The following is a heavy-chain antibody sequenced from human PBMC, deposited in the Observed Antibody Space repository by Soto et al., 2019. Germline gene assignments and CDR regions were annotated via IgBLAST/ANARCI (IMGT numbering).Heavy chain of an antibody. CDR1: GFTFSSYS. J-gene: IGHJ4*02. D-gene: IGHD1-26*01. V-gene: IGHV3-48*02. CDR2: ISSSSSTI. CDR3: ACGSYPYYFEY. Sequence: EVQLVESGGGLVQPGGSLRLSCAASGFTFSSYSMNWVRQAPGKGLEWVSYISSSSSTIYYADSVKGRFTISRDNAKNSLYLHMNSLRDEDTDVYYCACGSYPYYFEYWGQGPLVTVSS.